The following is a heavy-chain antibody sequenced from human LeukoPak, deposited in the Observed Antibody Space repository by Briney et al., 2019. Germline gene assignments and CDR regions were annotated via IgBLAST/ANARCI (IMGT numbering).Heavy chain of an antibody. V-gene: IGHV3-23*01. CDR3: AKGPLIEVAGTTWDY. CDR2: ISGSGGST. CDR1: GFTFSSYW. D-gene: IGHD6-19*01. Sequence: PGGSLRLSCAASGFTFSSYWMHWVRQAPGKGLEWVSAISGSGGSTYYADSVKGRSTISRDNSKNTLHLQMNSLRAEDTAVYYCAKGPLIEVAGTTWDYWGQGTLVTVSS. J-gene: IGHJ4*02.